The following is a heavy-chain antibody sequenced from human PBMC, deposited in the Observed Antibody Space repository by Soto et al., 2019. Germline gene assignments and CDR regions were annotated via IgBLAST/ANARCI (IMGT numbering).Heavy chain of an antibody. D-gene: IGHD2-15*01. Sequence: SETLSLTCTVSGGSISSGAFYWSWISQHPGKGLEWIGYIYYSGSTYYNPSLKSRVTISVDTSKNQFSLKLSSVTAADTAVYYCARVGPEDWFDPWGQGTLVTVSS. CDR2: IYYSGST. J-gene: IGHJ5*02. CDR3: ARVGPEDWFDP. CDR1: GGSISSGAFY. V-gene: IGHV4-31*02.